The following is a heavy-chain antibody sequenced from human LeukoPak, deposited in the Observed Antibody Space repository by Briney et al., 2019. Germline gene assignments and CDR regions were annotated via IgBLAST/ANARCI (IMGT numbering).Heavy chain of an antibody. J-gene: IGHJ4*02. D-gene: IGHD6-6*01. CDR2: VYHTGGT. CDR1: GGSISSPNW. V-gene: IGHV4-4*02. Sequence: SGTLSLTCSVPGGSISSPNWWSWVRQTPVKGLEWIGEVYHTGGTLYNPSLKSRVTISVDTSKNQFSLKLSSVTAADTAVYYCARLGYSSSSNWGQGTLVTVSS. CDR3: ARLGYSSSSN.